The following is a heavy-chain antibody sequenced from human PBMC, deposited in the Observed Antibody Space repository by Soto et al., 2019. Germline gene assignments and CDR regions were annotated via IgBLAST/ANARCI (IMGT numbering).Heavy chain of an antibody. D-gene: IGHD4-17*01. Sequence: EVQVLESGGGLVQPGGSLRLSCAASGFTFSSYAMSWVRQAPGQGLEWVSAISGSGSNPYYADSVKGRFTISRDNSKNTLDLQMNSLRAADTALYYCAKSASMTIRDCFDHWSQGTLVTVSS. V-gene: IGHV3-23*01. J-gene: IGHJ4*02. CDR3: AKSASMTIRDCFDH. CDR1: GFTFSSYA. CDR2: ISGSGSNP.